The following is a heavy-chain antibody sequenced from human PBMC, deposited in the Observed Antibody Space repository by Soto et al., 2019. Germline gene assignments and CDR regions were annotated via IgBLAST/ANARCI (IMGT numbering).Heavy chain of an antibody. CDR3: ARGTGRIAAAGPADWFDP. V-gene: IGHV4-30-4*01. CDR2: IYYSGST. CDR1: GGSISSGDYY. D-gene: IGHD6-13*01. Sequence: LSLTCTVSGGSISSGDYYWSWIRQPPGKGLEWIGYIYYSGSTYYNPSLKSRVTISVDTSKNQFSLKLSSVTAADTAVYYCARGTGRIAAAGPADWFDPWGQGTLVTVSS. J-gene: IGHJ5*02.